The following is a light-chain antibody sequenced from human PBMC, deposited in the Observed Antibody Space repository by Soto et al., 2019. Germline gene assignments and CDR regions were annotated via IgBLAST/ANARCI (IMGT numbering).Light chain of an antibody. V-gene: IGKV3D-20*02. CDR2: GAS. CDR1: QSVSSDY. Sequence: ILFTQSPGTLSLSPGERASVSCRASQSVSSDYLAWYQQKPGQAPRLLIYGASSRATGIPARFSGSGSGTDFTLTISSLEPEDFAFYYCQQRSNWPPITFGQGTRLEIK. J-gene: IGKJ5*01. CDR3: QQRSNWPPIT.